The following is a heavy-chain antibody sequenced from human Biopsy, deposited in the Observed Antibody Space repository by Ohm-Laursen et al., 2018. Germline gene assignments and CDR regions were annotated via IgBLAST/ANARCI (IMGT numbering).Heavy chain of an antibody. V-gene: IGHV3-11*01. J-gene: IGHJ4*02. CDR1: GFTFGDYY. Sequence: LRLSCAATGFTFGDYYMSWIRQAPGKGLEWLSYISGSGVTKMYADSVKGRFTVSRDNAKNSLYLEMNNLTVEDTAVYYCATDGAGSYNENWGQGTLVSVSS. CDR2: ISGSGVTK. CDR3: ATDGAGSYNEN. D-gene: IGHD3-10*01.